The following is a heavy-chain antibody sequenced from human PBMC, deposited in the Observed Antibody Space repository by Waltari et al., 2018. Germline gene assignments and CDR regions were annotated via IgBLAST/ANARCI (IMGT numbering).Heavy chain of an antibody. CDR3: ASYSSGRFFDY. CDR2: IYHRGST. V-gene: IGHV4-38-2*01. Sequence: QVQLQESGPGLVKPSETLSLTCAVSGYSISSGYYWGWIRQPPGKGLEGIGSIYHRGSTYHHPSLKSPVTISVGTSKNQFALKLSSVTAADTAVYYCASYSSGRFFDYWGQGTLVTVSS. D-gene: IGHD6-19*01. J-gene: IGHJ4*02. CDR1: GYSISSGYY.